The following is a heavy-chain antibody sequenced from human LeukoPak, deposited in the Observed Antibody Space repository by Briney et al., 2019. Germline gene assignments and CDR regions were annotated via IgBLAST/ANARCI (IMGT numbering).Heavy chain of an antibody. CDR3: ARNPYFDSSGYYFDFDY. V-gene: IGHV4-38-2*02. Sequence: PSETLSLTCTVSGYSISNGYYWGWIRQPPGKGLEWIGSIYHSGSTFYNPSLRSRVTISVDKSKNHFSLKLSSVTAADTAVYYCARNPYFDSSGYYFDFDYWGQGALVTVSS. D-gene: IGHD3-22*01. CDR1: GYSISNGYY. CDR2: IYHSGST. J-gene: IGHJ4*02.